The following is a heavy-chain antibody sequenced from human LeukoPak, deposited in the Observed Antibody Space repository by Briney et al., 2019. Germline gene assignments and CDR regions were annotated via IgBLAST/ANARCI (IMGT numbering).Heavy chain of an antibody. D-gene: IGHD2-15*01. CDR1: GGTFSRYA. V-gene: IGHV1-69*13. CDR3: ARGHSGGGFFDY. J-gene: IGHJ4*02. Sequence: SVNVSCKASGGTFSRYAINWVRQAPGQGLDWMGGIIPILGTAKYAQKFQGRVTITADESTSTAYMELSSLRAEDTAVYYCARGHSGGGFFDYWGQGTLVTVSS. CDR2: IIPILGTA.